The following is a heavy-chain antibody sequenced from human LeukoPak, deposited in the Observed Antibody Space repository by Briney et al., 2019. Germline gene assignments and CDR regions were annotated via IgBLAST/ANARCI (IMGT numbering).Heavy chain of an antibody. CDR1: GYTFTSYY. CDR3: AREGPSPLPFDY. Sequence: ASVRVSCKASGYTFTSYYMHWVRQAPGQGLEWMGIINPSGGSTSYAQRFQGRVTMTRDTSTSTVYMELSSLRSEDTAVYYCAREGPSPLPFDYWGQGTLFTVSS. V-gene: IGHV1-46*01. J-gene: IGHJ4*02. CDR2: INPSGGST.